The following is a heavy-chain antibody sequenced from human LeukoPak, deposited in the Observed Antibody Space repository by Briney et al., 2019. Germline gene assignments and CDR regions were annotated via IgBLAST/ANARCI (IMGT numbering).Heavy chain of an antibody. CDR1: GFTFSRYA. V-gene: IGHV3-30-3*01. Sequence: GRSLRLSCAASGFTFSRYAMHWVRQAPGKGLEWVAVISYDGSNKYYADSVKGRFTISRDNSKNTLYLQMNSLRAEDTAVYYCARDSCRGSSTSCWFDPWGQGTLVTVSS. J-gene: IGHJ5*02. CDR3: ARDSCRGSSTSCWFDP. CDR2: ISYDGSNK. D-gene: IGHD2-2*01.